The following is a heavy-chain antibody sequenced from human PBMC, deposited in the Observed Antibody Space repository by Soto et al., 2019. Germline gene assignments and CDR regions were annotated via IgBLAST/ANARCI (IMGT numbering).Heavy chain of an antibody. CDR2: ISSSSSTI. CDR3: ARDPGDFWSGYIGNDAFDI. Sequence: PGGSLRLSCAASGFTFSSYSMNWVRQAPGKGLEWVSYISSSSSTIYYADSVKGRFTISRDNAKNSLYLQMNSLRDEDTAVYYCARDPGDFWSGYIGNDAFDIWGQGTMVTVSS. V-gene: IGHV3-48*02. D-gene: IGHD3-3*01. CDR1: GFTFSSYS. J-gene: IGHJ3*02.